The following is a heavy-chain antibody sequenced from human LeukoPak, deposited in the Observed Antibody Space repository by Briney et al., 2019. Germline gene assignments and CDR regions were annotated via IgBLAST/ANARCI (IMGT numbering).Heavy chain of an antibody. CDR1: GGSISSYY. CDR2: IYYSGST. CDR3: ARDGYDSTGPDAFDI. D-gene: IGHD3-22*01. J-gene: IGHJ3*02. Sequence: SETLSLTCTVSGGSISSYYWSWIRQPPGKGLEGIGYIYYSGSTNYNPSLKSRVTISVDTSKNQFSLKLSSVTAADTAVYYCARDGYDSTGPDAFDIWGQGTMVTVSS. V-gene: IGHV4-59*01.